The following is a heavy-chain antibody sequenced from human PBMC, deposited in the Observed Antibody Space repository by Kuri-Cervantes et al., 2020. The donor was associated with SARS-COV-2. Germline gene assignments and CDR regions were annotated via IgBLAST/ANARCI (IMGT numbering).Heavy chain of an antibody. V-gene: IGHV3-30-3*01. CDR2: ISYDGSNK. J-gene: IGHJ4*02. CDR1: GFTVSSNY. Sequence: GESLKISCAASGFTVSSNYMSWVRQAPGKGLEWVAVISYDGSNKYYADSVKGRFTISRDNSKNTLYLQMNSLRAEDTAVYYCARGFLEWLDYWGQGTLVTVSS. CDR3: ARGFLEWLDY. D-gene: IGHD3-3*01.